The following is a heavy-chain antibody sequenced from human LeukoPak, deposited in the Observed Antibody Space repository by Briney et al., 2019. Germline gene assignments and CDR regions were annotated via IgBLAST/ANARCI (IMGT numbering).Heavy chain of an antibody. J-gene: IGHJ4*02. V-gene: IGHV3-66*02. CDR1: GFTVSSNY. CDR3: AIRGRYYDFWSGIVDY. Sequence: GGSLRLSCAASGFTVSSNYMSWVRQAPGKGLEWVSVIYSGGSTYYADSVKGRFTISRDNSKNTLYLQMNSLRAEDTAVYYCAIRGRYYDFWSGIVDYRGQGTLVTVSS. D-gene: IGHD3-3*01. CDR2: IYSGGST.